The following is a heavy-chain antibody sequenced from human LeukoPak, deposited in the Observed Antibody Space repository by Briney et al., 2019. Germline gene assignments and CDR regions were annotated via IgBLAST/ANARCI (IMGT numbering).Heavy chain of an antibody. CDR3: ARTGGNFFDFDI. V-gene: IGHV4-39*07. CDR1: GGSISSSSYY. CDR2: IYYSGST. D-gene: IGHD4-23*01. Sequence: KSSETLSLTCTVSGGSISSSSYYWGWIRQPPGKGLEWIGSIYYSGSTYYNPSLKSRVTISVDTSKNQFSLKLSSVTAADTAVYYCARTGGNFFDFDIWGQGTMVTVSS. J-gene: IGHJ3*02.